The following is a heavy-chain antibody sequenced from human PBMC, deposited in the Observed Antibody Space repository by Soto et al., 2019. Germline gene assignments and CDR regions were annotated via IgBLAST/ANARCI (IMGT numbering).Heavy chain of an antibody. CDR2: IYYSGST. V-gene: IGHV4-39*07. Sequence: SETLSLTCTVSGGSISSSSYYWGWIRQPPGKGLEWIGSIYYSGSTHYNPSLKSRVTISVDTSKNQFSLNLSSVTAADTAVYFCARLTPQWPYLDYWGQGTLVTVSS. CDR1: GGSISSSSYY. J-gene: IGHJ4*02. D-gene: IGHD6-19*01. CDR3: ARLTPQWPYLDY.